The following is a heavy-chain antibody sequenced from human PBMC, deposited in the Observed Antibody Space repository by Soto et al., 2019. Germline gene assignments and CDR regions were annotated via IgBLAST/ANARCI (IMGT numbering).Heavy chain of an antibody. CDR2: IYWDDDK. J-gene: IGHJ3*02. Sequence: QITLKESGPTLVKPTQTLTLTCTFSGFSLSTSGVGVGWIRQPPGKALEWLALIYWDDDKRYSPSLKSRLNITKDTSKNQVALTMTNMDPVDTATYYCAHNGPYDILTSSPHESAFDIWGQGTMVTVSS. D-gene: IGHD3-9*01. CDR1: GFSLSTSGVG. CDR3: AHNGPYDILTSSPHESAFDI. V-gene: IGHV2-5*02.